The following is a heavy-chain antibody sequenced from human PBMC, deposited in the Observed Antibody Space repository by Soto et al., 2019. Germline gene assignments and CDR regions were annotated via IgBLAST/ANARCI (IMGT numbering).Heavy chain of an antibody. CDR3: AHRVGGIGTPWDCGYFDY. CDR2: IYWDDDK. D-gene: IGHD2-21*01. J-gene: IGHJ4*02. Sequence: QITLKESGPTLVKPTETLTLTCTFSGFSLTTNGVGVGWIRQPPGKALEYLALIYWDDDKRYSPSLRSRLTITKDTSKRPVVLTMTNMDPVDTGTYYCAHRVGGIGTPWDCGYFDYWGQGGLVTVSS. V-gene: IGHV2-5*02. CDR1: GFSLTTNGVG.